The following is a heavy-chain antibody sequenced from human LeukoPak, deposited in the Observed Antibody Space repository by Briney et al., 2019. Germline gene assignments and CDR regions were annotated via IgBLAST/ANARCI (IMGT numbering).Heavy chain of an antibody. CDR2: IKQDGSEK. CDR1: GFTFSSYW. J-gene: IGHJ4*02. Sequence: GGSLRLSCAASGFTFSSYWMSWVRRAPGKGLEWMANIKQDGSEKYYVDSVKGRFTISRDNAKNSLYLQMNSLRAEDSAVYYCAGDQKTATIPYFDYWGQGTLVTVPS. CDR3: AGDQKTATIPYFDY. D-gene: IGHD5-24*01. V-gene: IGHV3-7*01.